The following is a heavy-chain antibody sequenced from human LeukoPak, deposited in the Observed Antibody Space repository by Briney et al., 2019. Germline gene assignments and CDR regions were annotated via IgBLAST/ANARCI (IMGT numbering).Heavy chain of an antibody. Sequence: PGGSLRLSCEASGFTFDDYAMHWVRQAPGKGLEWVAVISYDGSNKYYADSVKGRFTISRDNSKITLYLQMNSLRAEDTAVYYCAKGVTYYYGSGSDYWGQGTLVTVSS. CDR2: ISYDGSNK. CDR3: AKGVTYYYGSGSDY. J-gene: IGHJ4*02. D-gene: IGHD3-10*01. CDR1: GFTFDDYA. V-gene: IGHV3-30*18.